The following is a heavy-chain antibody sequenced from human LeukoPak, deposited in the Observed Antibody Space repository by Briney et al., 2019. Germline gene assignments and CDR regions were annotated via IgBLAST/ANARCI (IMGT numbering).Heavy chain of an antibody. Sequence: GGSLRLSCAASGFTVSSNYMSWVRQAPGKGLEWVSIIYSGGSTFYADSVKGRFTISRDNSKNTLYLQMNSLRAKDTAVYYCAKGSIVGATSYYYLDVWGTGTTVTVSS. J-gene: IGHJ6*03. CDR1: GFTVSSNY. V-gene: IGHV3-53*01. CDR2: IYSGGST. D-gene: IGHD1-26*01. CDR3: AKGSIVGATSYYYLDV.